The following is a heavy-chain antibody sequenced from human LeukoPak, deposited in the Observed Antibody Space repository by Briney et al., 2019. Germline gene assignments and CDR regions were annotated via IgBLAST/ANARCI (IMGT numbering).Heavy chain of an antibody. CDR2: ISGSGAST. Sequence: PGGSLRLSCAASEFSVSRYSMSWVRQAPGEGLNWVSTISGSGASTYYAESVKGRFTISRDNSKNTLYLQMNSLRAEATAVYYCPKDHAASSYGYFGHWGQGALGTVSS. CDR1: EFSVSRYS. D-gene: IGHD2-2*01. CDR3: PKDHAASSYGYFGH. V-gene: IGHV3-23*01. J-gene: IGHJ4*02.